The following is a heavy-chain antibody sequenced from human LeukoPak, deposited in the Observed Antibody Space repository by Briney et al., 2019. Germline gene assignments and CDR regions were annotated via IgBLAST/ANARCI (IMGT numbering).Heavy chain of an antibody. CDR3: ARVLGSASSSSGYLSYFDY. V-gene: IGHV1-69*13. CDR1: GGTFSSYA. CDR2: IIPIFGTA. Sequence: SVKVSCKASGGTFSSYAISWVRQAPGQGLEWMGGIIPIFGTANYAQKFQGRVTITADESTSTAYMELSSLRSEDTAVYYCARVLGSASSSSGYLSYFDYWGQGTLVTVSS. J-gene: IGHJ4*02. D-gene: IGHD3-22*01.